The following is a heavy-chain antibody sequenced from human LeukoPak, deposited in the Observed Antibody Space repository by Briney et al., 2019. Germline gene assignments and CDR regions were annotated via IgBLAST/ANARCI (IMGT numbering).Heavy chain of an antibody. CDR2: IKSKTDGGTT. V-gene: IGHV3-15*01. J-gene: IGHJ4*02. Sequence: GGSLRLSCAASGFTFSNAWMSWVRPAPGKGLEWVGRIKSKTDGGTTDYAAPVKGRFTISRDDSKNTLYMQMNSLKTEDTAVYYCTTDSLLAYCGGDCYHWDQGTLVTVS. D-gene: IGHD2-21*02. CDR3: TTDSLLAYCGGDCYH. CDR1: GFTFSNAW.